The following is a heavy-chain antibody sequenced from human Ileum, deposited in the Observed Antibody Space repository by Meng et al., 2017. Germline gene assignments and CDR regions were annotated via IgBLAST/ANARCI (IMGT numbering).Heavy chain of an antibody. CDR1: GFTFSSYS. D-gene: IGHD1-1*01. CDR3: ARERQDNRWFDP. Sequence: EVQLVESGGDLVKPGGSLRLSCAASGFTFSSYSMNWVRQAPGKGLEWVSSINSSSYIYYADSLKGRFTISRDNAKNSLYLQMNSLRAEDTAVYYCARERQDNRWFDPWGQGTLVTVSS. V-gene: IGHV3-21*01. CDR2: INSSSYI. J-gene: IGHJ5*02.